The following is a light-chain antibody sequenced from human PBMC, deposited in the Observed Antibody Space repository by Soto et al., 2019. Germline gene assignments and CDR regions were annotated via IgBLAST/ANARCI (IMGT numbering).Light chain of an antibody. CDR2: DNN. J-gene: IGLJ1*01. CDR1: SSNIGNNY. Sequence: QSVLTQPPSVSAAPGQKVTISCSGSSSNIGNNYVFWYQQLPGTAPKLLIFDNNKRPSGIPDRFSGSKSGTSATLGITGLQTGDEADYYCGTWDSSLSAGVFGPGTKVTVL. CDR3: GTWDSSLSAGV. V-gene: IGLV1-51*01.